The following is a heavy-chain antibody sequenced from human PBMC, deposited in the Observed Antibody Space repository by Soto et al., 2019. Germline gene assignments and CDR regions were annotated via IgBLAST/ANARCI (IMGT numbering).Heavy chain of an antibody. CDR2: IDWDDDK. Sequence: SGPTLVNPTQTLTLTCTFSGFSLSTSGMCVSWIRQPPGKALEWLARIDWDDDKYYSTSLKTTLTISKDTSKNQVVLTMTNMDPVDTATYYCARMVVTKYYFDYWGQGTLVTVSS. D-gene: IGHD3-22*01. CDR1: GFSLSTSGMC. J-gene: IGHJ4*02. CDR3: ARMVVTKYYFDY. V-gene: IGHV2-70*11.